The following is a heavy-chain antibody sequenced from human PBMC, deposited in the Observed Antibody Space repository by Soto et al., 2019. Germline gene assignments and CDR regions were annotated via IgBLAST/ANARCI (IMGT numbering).Heavy chain of an antibody. V-gene: IGHV4-34*01. CDR3: AITYYNFWSNYYALSPSDY. D-gene: IGHD3-3*01. CDR2: VDHSGSP. Sequence: QVRLHQWGAGLVKPSETLSLTCDVYGGSSSDYYWSWIRQPPGKGLEWIGEVDHSGSPNYEPSLKSRVPISVDTSKRPFSLKLNSVTVEDTAVYYCAITYYNFWSNYYALSPSDYCGQGTLVTVSS. CDR1: GGSSSDYY. J-gene: IGHJ4*02.